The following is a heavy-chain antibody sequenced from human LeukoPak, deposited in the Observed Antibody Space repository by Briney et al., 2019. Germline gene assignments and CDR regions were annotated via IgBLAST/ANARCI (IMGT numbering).Heavy chain of an antibody. J-gene: IGHJ1*01. CDR2: FDPEDGET. D-gene: IGHD3-22*01. V-gene: IGHV1-24*01. CDR1: GYIFTGYL. Sequence: GASVKVSCKTSGYIFTGYLVHWVRQAPGKGLEWMGGFDPEDGETIYAQKFQGRVTMTEDTSTDTAYMELSSLRSEDTAVYYCATTYYDSSGYPEYFQHWGRGTLVTVSS. CDR3: ATTYYDSSGYPEYFQH.